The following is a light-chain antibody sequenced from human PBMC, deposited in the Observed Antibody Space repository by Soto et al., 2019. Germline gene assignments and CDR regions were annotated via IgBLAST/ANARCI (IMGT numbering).Light chain of an antibody. CDR3: VLYMGSGTWV. J-gene: IGLJ2*01. V-gene: IGLV8-61*01. Sequence: QTVVTQEPSFSVSPGGTVTLTCGLSSGSVSTSYYPAWYQQAPGQAPRTLIYNTYTRSSGVPDRFSGSILGTKAALTITGAQADDESDYYCVLYMGSGTWVFGGGTKVTVL. CDR1: SGSVSTSYY. CDR2: NTY.